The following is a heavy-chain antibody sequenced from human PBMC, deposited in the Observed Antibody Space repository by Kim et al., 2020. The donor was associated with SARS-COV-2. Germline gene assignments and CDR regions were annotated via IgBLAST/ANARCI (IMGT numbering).Heavy chain of an antibody. CDR1: GYTFTSYD. D-gene: IGHD2-21*01. CDR3: ARGHLKSIVVVIAPRPYYYMDV. V-gene: IGHV1-8*01. Sequence: ASVKVSCKASGYTFTSYDINWVRQATGQGLEWMGWMNPNSGNTGYAQKFQGRVTMTRNTSISTAYMELGSLRSEDTAVYYCARGHLKSIVVVIAPRPYYYMDVWGKGTTVTVSS. CDR2: MNPNSGNT. J-gene: IGHJ6*03.